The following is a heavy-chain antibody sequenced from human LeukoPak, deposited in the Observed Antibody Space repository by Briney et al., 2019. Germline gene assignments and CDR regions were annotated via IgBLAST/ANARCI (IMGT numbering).Heavy chain of an antibody. CDR1: GYSISSSNW. CDR2: IYYSGST. Sequence: SETLSLTCAVSGYSISSSNWWGWIRQPPGKGLEWIGYIYYSGSTNYNPSLKSRVTISVDTSKNQFSLKLSSVTAADTAVYYCARDAPTMIVEDWGQGTLVTVSS. V-gene: IGHV4-28*03. CDR3: ARDAPTMIVED. D-gene: IGHD3-22*01. J-gene: IGHJ4*02.